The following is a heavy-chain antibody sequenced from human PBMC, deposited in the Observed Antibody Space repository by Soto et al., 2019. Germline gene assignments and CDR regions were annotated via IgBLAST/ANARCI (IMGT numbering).Heavy chain of an antibody. CDR2: IYYSGST. Sequence: SETLSLTCTVSGGSISSSSYYWGWIRQPPGKGLEWIGSIYYSGSTYYNPSLKSRVTISVDTSKNQFSLKLSSVTAADTAVYYCASSLEWLFNPANYYMDVWGKGTTVTVSS. V-gene: IGHV4-39*01. D-gene: IGHD3-3*01. CDR3: ASSLEWLFNPANYYMDV. J-gene: IGHJ6*03. CDR1: GGSISSSSYY.